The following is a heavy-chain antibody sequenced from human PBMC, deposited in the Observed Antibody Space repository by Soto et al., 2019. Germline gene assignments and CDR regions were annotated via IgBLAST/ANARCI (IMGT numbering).Heavy chain of an antibody. Sequence: QVQLPQWGAGLLRPSETLSLTCAVYGGSFSGYYWSWIRQPPGKGLQWIGKINHIGTTNYNPSLKSRVTISVDTSKNQFSLKLSSVTAADTAVYYCARFDSSGWYFDSWGQGNLVIVSS. V-gene: IGHV4-34*01. J-gene: IGHJ4*02. CDR1: GGSFSGYY. CDR3: ARFDSSGWYFDS. CDR2: INHIGTT. D-gene: IGHD6-19*01.